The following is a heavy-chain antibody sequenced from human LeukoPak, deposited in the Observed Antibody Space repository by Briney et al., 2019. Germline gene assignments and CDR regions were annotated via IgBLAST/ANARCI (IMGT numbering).Heavy chain of an antibody. Sequence: PGGSLRLSCAASGFTFSSYSMNWVRQAPGKGLEWVSYISSSSSTIYYADSVKGRFTISRDNAKNSLYLQMNSLRAEDTAVYYCARDWRYFDWLLPHFDYWGQGTLVTVSS. D-gene: IGHD3-9*01. CDR2: ISSSSSTI. CDR1: GFTFSSYS. J-gene: IGHJ4*02. CDR3: ARDWRYFDWLLPHFDY. V-gene: IGHV3-48*04.